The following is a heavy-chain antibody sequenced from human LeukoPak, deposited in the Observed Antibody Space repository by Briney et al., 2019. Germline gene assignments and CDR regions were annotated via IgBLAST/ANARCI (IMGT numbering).Heavy chain of an antibody. CDR3: ARFTYSGSYHYYFDY. CDR2: IYYSGST. V-gene: IGHV4-59*01. CDR1: GGSISSYY. D-gene: IGHD1-26*01. Sequence: SETLSLTCTVSGGSISSYYWSWIRQPPGKGLEWIGYIYYSGSTNYNPSLKSRVTISVDTSKNQFSLKLSSVTAADTAVYYCARFTYSGSYHYYFDYWGQGTLVTVSS. J-gene: IGHJ4*02.